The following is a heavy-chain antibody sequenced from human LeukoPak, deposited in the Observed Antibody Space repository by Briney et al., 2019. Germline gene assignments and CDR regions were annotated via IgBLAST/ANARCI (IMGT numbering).Heavy chain of an antibody. CDR1: GFTFDGYG. J-gene: IGHJ4*02. CDR2: INWNGGST. Sequence: RPGGSLRLSCAASGFTFDGYGMRWVRQAPGKGLEWVSGINWNGGSTGYADSVKGRFTISRDNAKNSLYLQMNSLRAEDTALYYCARDRKTYYYDSSGYPHDYWGQGTLVTVSS. CDR3: ARDRKTYYYDSSGYPHDY. D-gene: IGHD3-22*01. V-gene: IGHV3-20*04.